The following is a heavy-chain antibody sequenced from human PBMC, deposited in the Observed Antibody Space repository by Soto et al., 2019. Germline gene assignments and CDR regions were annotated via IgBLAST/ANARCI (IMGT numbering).Heavy chain of an antibody. V-gene: IGHV3-21*06. J-gene: IGHJ5*02. CDR3: ARGAISGTDNYFDP. CDR2: ISSSSSHI. CDR1: GVTFSVYT. D-gene: IGHD1-7*01. Sequence: PWGSLGLSCAASGVTFSVYTLNWVRQAPGKGLEWVSCISSSSSHIYYADSVKGRFSISRDNAKNSLYLQMNSLRAEDTAVYYCARGAISGTDNYFDPWGQGTLVTVSS.